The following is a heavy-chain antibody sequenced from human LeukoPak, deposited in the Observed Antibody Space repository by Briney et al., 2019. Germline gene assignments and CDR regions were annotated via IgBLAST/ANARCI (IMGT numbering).Heavy chain of an antibody. CDR1: GFTFDDYA. V-gene: IGHV3-9*01. CDR3: AKAPRLGGSSFFDY. Sequence: PGRSLRLSCAASGFTFDDYAMHWVRQAPGKGLEWVSGISWNSGSIGYADSVKGRFTISRDNSKNTLYLQMNSLRAEDTAVYYCAKAPRLGGSSFFDYWGQGTLVTVSS. CDR2: ISWNSGSI. J-gene: IGHJ4*02. D-gene: IGHD3-16*01.